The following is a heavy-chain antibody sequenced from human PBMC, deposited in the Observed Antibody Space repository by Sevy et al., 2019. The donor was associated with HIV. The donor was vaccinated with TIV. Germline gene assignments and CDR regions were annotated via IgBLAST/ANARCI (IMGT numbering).Heavy chain of an antibody. V-gene: IGHV3-7*01. J-gene: IGHJ6*01. CDR2: IRQEGSEK. CDR3: AREGAYGDHDYQYYYGKDV. Sequence: GGSLRLSCAASGFSFGSYWMSWVRQAPGKGLEWVANIRQEGSEKYDVHFVKGRFTISRDNAENSLYLQMNSLRAEDTAVYYCAREGAYGDHDYQYYYGKDVWGQGTTVTVSS. CDR1: GFSFGSYW. D-gene: IGHD4-17*01.